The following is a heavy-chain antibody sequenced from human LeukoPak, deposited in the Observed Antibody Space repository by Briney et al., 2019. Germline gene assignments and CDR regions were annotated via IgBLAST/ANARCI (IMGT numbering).Heavy chain of an antibody. CDR1: GGSISSYY. D-gene: IGHD5-18*01. CDR3: ARDPGDTTMNEAFDI. V-gene: IGHV4-59*01. Sequence: SETLSLTCTVSGGSISSYYWHWIRQPPGKGLDWIGYIYSSGSTNCNPSLKSRVTLSVDTSKNQFSLNLSSVTAADTAVYYCARDPGDTTMNEAFDIWGQGTMVTVSS. CDR2: IYSSGST. J-gene: IGHJ3*02.